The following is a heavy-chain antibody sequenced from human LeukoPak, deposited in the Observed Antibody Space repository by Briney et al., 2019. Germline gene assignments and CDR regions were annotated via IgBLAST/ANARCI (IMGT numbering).Heavy chain of an antibody. Sequence: GGSLRLSCAASGFTFSSYGMHWVRQAPGKGLEWVAVISYDGSNKYYADSVKGRFTISRDNSKNTLYLQMNSLRAEDTAVYYCAKDASARLIDYWGQGTLVTVSS. CDR1: GFTFSSYG. J-gene: IGHJ4*02. CDR3: AKDASARLIDY. D-gene: IGHD2-2*01. V-gene: IGHV3-30*18. CDR2: ISYDGSNK.